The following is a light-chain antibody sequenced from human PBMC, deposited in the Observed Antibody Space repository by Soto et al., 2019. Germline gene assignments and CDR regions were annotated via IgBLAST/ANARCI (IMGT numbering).Light chain of an antibody. V-gene: IGKV1-5*03. Sequence: DIQMTQFPSILSASVGERVTITCRASQSISSWLAWYQQKPGKAPKLLIHKASTLESGVPSRFSGSGSGTEFTLTISSLQPDDFASYYCQQYSSYSRTFGQGTKVEI. CDR2: KAS. CDR1: QSISSW. J-gene: IGKJ1*01. CDR3: QQYSSYSRT.